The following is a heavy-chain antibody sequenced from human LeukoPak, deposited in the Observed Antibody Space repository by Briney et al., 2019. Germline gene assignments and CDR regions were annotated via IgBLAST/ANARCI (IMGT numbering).Heavy chain of an antibody. V-gene: IGHV5-51*01. J-gene: IGHJ4*02. CDR1: GYSFTSYW. CDR2: IYPGDSDT. CDR3: ARHPILGIEAAGPGGKFDY. Sequence: GESLKISCKGSGYSFTSYWIGWVRQMPGKGLEWMGIIYPGDSDTRYSPSFQGQVTISADKSISTAYLQWSSLRAWDTARYYLARHPILGIEAAGPGGKFDYWAREPWSPSPQ. D-gene: IGHD6-13*01.